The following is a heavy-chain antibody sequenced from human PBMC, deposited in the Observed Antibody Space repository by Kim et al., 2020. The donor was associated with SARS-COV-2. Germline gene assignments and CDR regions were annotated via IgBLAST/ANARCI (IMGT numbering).Heavy chain of an antibody. Sequence: GGSLRLSCAASGFTFGSYGMHWVRQAPGKGLEWVAVIWYDGSYIDYADSVKGRFTISRDNSKNTLYLQMNSLRAEDTAVYYCARDISACYYYYIEVWGKG. D-gene: IGHD6-25*01. CDR2: IWYDGSYI. CDR3: ARDISACYYYYIEV. J-gene: IGHJ6*03. CDR1: GFTFGSYG. V-gene: IGHV3-33*01.